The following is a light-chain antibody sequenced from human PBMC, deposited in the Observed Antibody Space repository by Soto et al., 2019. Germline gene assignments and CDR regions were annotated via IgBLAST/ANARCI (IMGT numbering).Light chain of an antibody. CDR2: KVS. CDR3: QQYDSFPWT. V-gene: IGKV1-5*03. Sequence: DIKMTQSPSTLSASVGDRITITCRASQSISTWLAWFQQKPGKAPNLLIYKVSTLQSGVPSRFSGSGFGTGFTLTISSLQAEDVATYYCQQYDSFPWTVGQGTKVDIK. CDR1: QSISTW. J-gene: IGKJ1*01.